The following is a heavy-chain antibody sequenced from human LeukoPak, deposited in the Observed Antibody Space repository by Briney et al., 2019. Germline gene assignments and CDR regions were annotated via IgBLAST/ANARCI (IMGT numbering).Heavy chain of an antibody. CDR2: ITRDGGST. CDR3: ATERPKYFDY. V-gene: IGHV3-43*01. J-gene: IGHJ4*02. Sequence: GGSLRLSCAASGFSFDDYTLHWVRQAPGKGLEWVSLITRDGGSTFYADSVKGRFTISRDKSKNSLYLQMHSLRTEDTALYYCATERPKYFDYWGQGTLVTVSS. CDR1: GFSFDDYT.